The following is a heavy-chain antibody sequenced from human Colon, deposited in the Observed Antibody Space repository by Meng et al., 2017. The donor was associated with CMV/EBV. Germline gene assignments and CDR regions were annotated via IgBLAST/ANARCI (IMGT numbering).Heavy chain of an antibody. CDR1: GASLSVDNYF. J-gene: IGHJ6*02. CDR2: IYDSRTT. V-gene: IGHV4-61*01. CDR3: ARDRPYSYYYFGLDV. Sequence: SETLSLTCTVSGASLSVDNYFWGWIRQAPGKRLEWIGYIYDSRTTNYNPSLKSRVTMSLDTSKNQFSLNLNSVTAADSAVYYCARDRPYSYYYFGLDVWGPGTTVTVSS.